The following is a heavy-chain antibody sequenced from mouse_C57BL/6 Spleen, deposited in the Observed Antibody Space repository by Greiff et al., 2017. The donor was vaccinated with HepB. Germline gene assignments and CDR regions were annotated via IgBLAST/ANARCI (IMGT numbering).Heavy chain of an antibody. CDR1: GYTFTSYW. Sequence: QVQLKQPGAELVKPGASVKMSCKASGYTFTSYWITWVKQRPGQGLEWIGDIYPGSGSTNYNEKFKSKATLTVDTSSSTAYMQLSSLTSEDSAVYYCARREVTTVVVFDYWGQGTTLTVSS. D-gene: IGHD1-1*01. CDR2: IYPGSGST. CDR3: ARREVTTVVVFDY. V-gene: IGHV1-55*01. J-gene: IGHJ2*01.